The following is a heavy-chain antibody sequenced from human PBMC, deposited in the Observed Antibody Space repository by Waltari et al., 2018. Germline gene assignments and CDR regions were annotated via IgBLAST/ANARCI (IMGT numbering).Heavy chain of an antibody. CDR1: EFTFSSYS. CDR3: ARSYYGSGNYNAIDY. J-gene: IGHJ4*02. D-gene: IGHD3-10*01. CDR2: ISSSTSTI. Sequence: GGGLVQPGGSLRLSCAASEFTFSSYSMHWVRQAPGKGLEWVSYISSSTSTIYYAESVKGRFTISRDNAKNSLYLQMNSLRAEDTAVYYCARSYYGSGNYNAIDYWGQGTLVTVSS. V-gene: IGHV3-48*04.